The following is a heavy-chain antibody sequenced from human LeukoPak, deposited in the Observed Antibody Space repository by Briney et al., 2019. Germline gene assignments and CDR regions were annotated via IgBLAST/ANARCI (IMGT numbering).Heavy chain of an antibody. CDR3: ARLIAWGLENNWFDP. CDR1: GYSFTSYW. D-gene: IGHD3-16*01. J-gene: IGHJ5*02. V-gene: IGHV5-51*01. CDR2: IYPGDSDT. Sequence: AGESLKISCKGSGYSFTSYWIGWVRQMPGKGLEWMGIIYPGDSDTRYSPSFQGRVTISADKSISTAYLQWSSLKASDTAMYYCARLIAWGLENNWFDPWGQGTLVTVSS.